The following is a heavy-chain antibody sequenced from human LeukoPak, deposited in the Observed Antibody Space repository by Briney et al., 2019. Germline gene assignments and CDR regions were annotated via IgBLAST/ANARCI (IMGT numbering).Heavy chain of an antibody. Sequence: PSETLSLTCAVYGGSSSGYYWSWIRQPPGKGLEWIGEINHSGRTNYNPSLKSRVTISVDTSKNQFSLKLSSVTAADTAVYYCARVEMATTDYWGQGTLVTVSS. D-gene: IGHD5-24*01. CDR3: ARVEMATTDY. CDR1: GGSSSGYY. J-gene: IGHJ4*02. V-gene: IGHV4-34*01. CDR2: INHSGRT.